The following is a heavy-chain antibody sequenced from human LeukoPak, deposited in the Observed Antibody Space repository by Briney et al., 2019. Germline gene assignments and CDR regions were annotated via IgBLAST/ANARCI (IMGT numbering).Heavy chain of an antibody. V-gene: IGHV3-23*01. CDR2: ISGTGDST. Sequence: PGGSLRLSCAASGFIFSTYAMSWVRQAPGKGPEWVSGISGTGDSTHYTDSVKGRFTITRDISKNTLYLQMNSLRAEDTAVYYRAKGTDTYSGSFDWGQGTLVTVSS. CDR1: GFIFSTYA. J-gene: IGHJ4*02. D-gene: IGHD1-26*01. CDR3: AKGTDTYSGSFD.